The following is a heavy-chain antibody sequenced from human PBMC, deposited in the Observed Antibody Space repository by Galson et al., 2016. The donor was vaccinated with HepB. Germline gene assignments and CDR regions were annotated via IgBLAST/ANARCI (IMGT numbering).Heavy chain of an antibody. J-gene: IGHJ4*02. Sequence: SLRLSCAASGFIFRSFTMTWVRQAPGKGLEWVSGFSGSGGRIYYADSVKGRFTISRDNSKNTLYLQMNSLRAEDTAVYYCAKGAILLTAILYYFDSWGQGTLVTVSS. CDR1: GFIFRSFT. D-gene: IGHD2-21*02. CDR2: FSGSGGRI. V-gene: IGHV3-23*01. CDR3: AKGAILLTAILYYFDS.